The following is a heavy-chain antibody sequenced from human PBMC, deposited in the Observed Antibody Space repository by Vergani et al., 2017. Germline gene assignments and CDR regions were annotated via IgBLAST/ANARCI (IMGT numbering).Heavy chain of an antibody. CDR2: INHSVST. CDR1: GGSFSGYY. Sequence: QVQLQQWGAGLLKPSETLSLTCAVYGGSFSGYYWSWIRQPPGKGLEWIGEINHSVSTNYNPSLKSRVTISVDTSISTAYLQWSSLKASDTAMYYCARSRDPLARYFDWLHNWFDPWGQGTLVTVSS. J-gene: IGHJ5*02. CDR3: ARSRDPLARYFDWLHNWFDP. V-gene: IGHV4-34*01. D-gene: IGHD3-9*01.